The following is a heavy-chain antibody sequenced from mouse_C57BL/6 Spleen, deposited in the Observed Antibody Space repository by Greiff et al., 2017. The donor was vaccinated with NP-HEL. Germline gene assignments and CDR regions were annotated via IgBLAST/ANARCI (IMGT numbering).Heavy chain of an antibody. Sequence: VQLQQPGAELVKPGASVKMSCKASGYTFTSYWITWVKQRPGQGLEWIGDIYPGSGSTNYNEKFKSKATLTVDTSSSTAYMQLSSLTSEESAGYYGGRGTRVTTGCAYWGQGTLVTVSA. CDR3: GRGTRVTTGCAY. CDR2: IYPGSGST. V-gene: IGHV1-55*01. J-gene: IGHJ3*01. D-gene: IGHD2-2*01. CDR1: GYTFTSYW.